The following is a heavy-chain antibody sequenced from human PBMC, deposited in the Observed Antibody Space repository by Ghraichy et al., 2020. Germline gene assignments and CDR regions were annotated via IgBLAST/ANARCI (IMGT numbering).Heavy chain of an antibody. Sequence: SQTLSLTCTVSGGSISSSSYYWGWIRQPPGKGLEWIGSIYYSGSTYYNPSLKSRVTISVDTSKNQFSLKLSSVTAADTAVYYCARYYYDSSGYHVIDYWGQGTLVTVSS. V-gene: IGHV4-39*07. CDR1: GGSISSSSYY. CDR3: ARYYYDSSGYHVIDY. D-gene: IGHD3-22*01. J-gene: IGHJ4*02. CDR2: IYYSGST.